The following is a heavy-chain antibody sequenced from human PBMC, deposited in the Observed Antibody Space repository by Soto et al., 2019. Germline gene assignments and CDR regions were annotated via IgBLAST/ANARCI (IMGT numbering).Heavy chain of an antibody. CDR3: ARDRLMATAGTARHYFGLDV. CDR2: IYYSGST. J-gene: IGHJ6*02. Sequence: PSETLSLTCTVSGGSIRSGGYYWSWVRQSPRRGLEWIGNIYYSGSTYYNPSLKSRLTISVDTSKNQFSLNLSSVTAADTAVYYCARDRLMATAGTARHYFGLDVWGQGPTVTVSS. V-gene: IGHV4-31*03. D-gene: IGHD5-18*01. CDR1: GGSIRSGGYY.